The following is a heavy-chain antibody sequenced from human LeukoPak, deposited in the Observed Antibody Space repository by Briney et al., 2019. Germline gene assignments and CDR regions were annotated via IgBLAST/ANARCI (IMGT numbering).Heavy chain of an antibody. J-gene: IGHJ4*02. CDR1: GGSISSDNYY. D-gene: IGHD1-26*01. CDR3: ARDGTLVGAFDY. V-gene: IGHV4-30-4*01. Sequence: SQTLSLTCTVSGGSISSDNYYWSWIRQPPGKGLGWIGYIYYSGSTFYNPSLKSRFTMSVDTSKNQFFLKLSSVTAADTAVYYCARDGTLVGAFDYWGQGTLVTVSS. CDR2: IYYSGST.